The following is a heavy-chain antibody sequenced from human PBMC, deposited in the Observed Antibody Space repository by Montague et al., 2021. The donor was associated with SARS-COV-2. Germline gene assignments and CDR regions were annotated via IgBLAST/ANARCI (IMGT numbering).Heavy chain of an antibody. CDR3: AKGSHIYETRGLRTGWFDP. D-gene: IGHD7-27*01. V-gene: IGHV4-39*07. CDR2: VIHSGKT. Sequence: SETLSLTCTVSGGSISSRSYYWGWIRQSPGRGLEWIGEVIHSGKTSYNPSLQSRLTMSVDTYKKQFSLRLSSVTAADTAVYFCAKGSHIYETRGLRTGWFDPWGQGTLVTVSS. J-gene: IGHJ5*02. CDR1: GGSISSRSYY.